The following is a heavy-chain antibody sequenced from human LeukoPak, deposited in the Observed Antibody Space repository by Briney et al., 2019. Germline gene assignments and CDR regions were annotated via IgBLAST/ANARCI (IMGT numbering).Heavy chain of an antibody. CDR1: GFTFSSYS. J-gene: IGHJ5*02. D-gene: IGHD6-13*01. Sequence: GGSLRLSCAASGFTFSSYSMNWVRQAPGKGLEWVSSISSSSSYIYYADSVKGRFTISRDNAKNSLYLQMNSLRAEDTAVYYCARGLVGRSRPYGYSSSLNWFDPWGQGTLVTVSS. CDR2: ISSSSSYI. CDR3: ARGLVGRSRPYGYSSSLNWFDP. V-gene: IGHV3-21*04.